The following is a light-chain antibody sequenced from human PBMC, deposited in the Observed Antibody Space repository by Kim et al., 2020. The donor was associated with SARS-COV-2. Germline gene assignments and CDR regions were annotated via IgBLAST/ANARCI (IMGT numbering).Light chain of an antibody. Sequence: LAPGERATLSCSASQSVSSTNLAWYQQKSGQAPRLLIYGASSRATGIPDRFSGSGSGTDFTLTISRLEPEDFAVYCCQQYGSSPYTFGQGTKLEI. CDR3: QQYGSSPYT. J-gene: IGKJ2*01. V-gene: IGKV3-20*01. CDR1: QSVSSTN. CDR2: GAS.